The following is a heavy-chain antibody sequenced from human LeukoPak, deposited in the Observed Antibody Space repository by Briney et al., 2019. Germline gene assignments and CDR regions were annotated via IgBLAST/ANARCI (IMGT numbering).Heavy chain of an antibody. CDR2: ISAYNGNT. CDR3: ARGYYYDSSGYARGGFDY. J-gene: IGHJ4*02. CDR1: GYTFTSYG. Sequence: VASVTVSCKASGYTFTSYGISWVRQAPGQGLEWMGWISAYNGNTNYAQKLQGRVTMTTDTSTSTAYMELRSLRSDDTAVYYCARGYYYDSSGYARGGFDYWGQGTLVTVSS. D-gene: IGHD3-22*01. V-gene: IGHV1-18*01.